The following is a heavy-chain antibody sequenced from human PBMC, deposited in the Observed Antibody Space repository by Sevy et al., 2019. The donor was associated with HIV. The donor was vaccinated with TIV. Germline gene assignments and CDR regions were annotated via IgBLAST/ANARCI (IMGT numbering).Heavy chain of an antibody. J-gene: IGHJ6*02. V-gene: IGHV1-24*01. CDR1: GYTLSKLS. D-gene: IGHD3-3*01. CDR3: ATLDFWGDYPRYGMDV. Sequence: ASVKVSCMVSGYTLSKLSMHWVRQAPGKGPEWMGGCDPEDGETIYAQKFQGSVTMTEDTSTDTAYMELNSLRSRDTAVYYCATLDFWGDYPRYGMDVWGQGTTVTVSS. CDR2: CDPEDGET.